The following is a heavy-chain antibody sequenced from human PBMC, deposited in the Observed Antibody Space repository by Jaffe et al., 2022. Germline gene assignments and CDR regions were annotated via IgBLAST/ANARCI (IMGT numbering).Heavy chain of an antibody. CDR3: ARALVDYSIFRGFDY. J-gene: IGHJ4*02. V-gene: IGHV4-59*01. Sequence: QVQLQESGPGLVKPSETLSLTCTVSGGSISSYYWSWIRQPPGKGLEWIGYIYYSGSTNYNPSLKSRVTISVDTSKNQFSLKLSSVTAADTAVYYCARALVDYSIFRGFDYWGQGTLVTVSS. D-gene: IGHD4-4*01. CDR1: GGSISSYY. CDR2: IYYSGST.